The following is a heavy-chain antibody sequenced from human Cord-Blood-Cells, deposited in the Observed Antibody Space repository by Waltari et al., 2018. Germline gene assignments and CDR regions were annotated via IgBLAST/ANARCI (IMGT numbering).Heavy chain of an antibody. Sequence: QVQLQQWGAGLLKPSETLSLTCAVYGGSFSGYYWSWIRQPPGKGLEWIGEINHSGRTNYNPSRKSRVTISVDTSKNQFSLKLSSVTAADTAVYYCARGWGIGSSWYWGAEYFQHWGQGTLVTVSS. CDR3: ARGWGIGSSWYWGAEYFQH. CDR2: INHSGRT. D-gene: IGHD6-13*01. J-gene: IGHJ1*01. V-gene: IGHV4-34*01. CDR1: GGSFSGYY.